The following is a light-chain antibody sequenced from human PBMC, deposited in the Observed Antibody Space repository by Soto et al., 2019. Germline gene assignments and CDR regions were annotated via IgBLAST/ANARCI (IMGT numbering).Light chain of an antibody. Sequence: DVQMTQSPSSLSASVGDTVTIACRASQPISNYLNWYQQKPGEVPKVLIFGASSLRSGVPSRFSGSGYGTDFTLTINNLHPDDIATSYCHQTHAVPLTFGQGTRL. CDR3: HQTHAVPLT. CDR2: GAS. V-gene: IGKV1-39*01. J-gene: IGKJ5*01. CDR1: QPISNY.